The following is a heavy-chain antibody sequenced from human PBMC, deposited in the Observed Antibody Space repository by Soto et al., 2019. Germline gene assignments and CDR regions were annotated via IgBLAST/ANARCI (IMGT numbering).Heavy chain of an antibody. D-gene: IGHD6-19*01. CDR1: GGSISSSNW. J-gene: IGHJ4*02. CDR2: IYHSGST. V-gene: IGHV4-4*02. Sequence: SSETLSLTCAVSGGSISSSNWWSWVRQPPGKGLEWIGEIYHSGSTNYNPSLKGRITISVDKSKNQFSLKLSSVTAADTAVYYCASSWGPLSYSSGLRYWGQGTLVTVSS. CDR3: ASSWGPLSYSSGLRY.